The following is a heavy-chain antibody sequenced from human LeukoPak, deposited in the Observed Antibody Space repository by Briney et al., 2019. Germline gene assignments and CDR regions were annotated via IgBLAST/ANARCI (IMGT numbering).Heavy chain of an antibody. CDR1: GGSISSGSYY. D-gene: IGHD4-17*01. CDR2: IYTSGST. CDR3: ARVGINPGDHYYSGMDV. J-gene: IGHJ6*02. Sequence: SETLSLTCTVSGGSISSGSYYWSWIRQPAGKGLEWIGRIYTSGSTNRNPSLKSRVTILVDKSKNQFSLNLTSVTAADTAVYYCARVGINPGDHYYSGMDVWGQGTTVTVSS. V-gene: IGHV4-61*02.